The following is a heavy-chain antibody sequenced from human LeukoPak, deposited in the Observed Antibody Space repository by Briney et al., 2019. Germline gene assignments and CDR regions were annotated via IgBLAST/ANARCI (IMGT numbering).Heavy chain of an antibody. V-gene: IGHV3-53*01. CDR3: ATLGYSSSWYGYYMDV. J-gene: IGHJ6*03. D-gene: IGHD6-13*01. CDR1: GFTVSSNY. Sequence: GGSLRLSCAASGFTVSSNYMSWVRQAPGKGLEWVSVIYSGGSTYYADSVKGRFTISRDNSKNTLYLQMNSLRAEDTAVYYCATLGYSSSWYGYYMDVWGKGTTVTISS. CDR2: IYSGGST.